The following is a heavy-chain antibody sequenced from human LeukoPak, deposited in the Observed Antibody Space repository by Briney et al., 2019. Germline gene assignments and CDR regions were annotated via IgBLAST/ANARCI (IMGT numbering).Heavy chain of an antibody. CDR1: GGSISSDY. CDR2: ISHSGST. V-gene: IGHV4-59*01. J-gene: IGHJ4*02. CDR3: ARVQRPLDGADY. Sequence: SETLSLTCTVSGGSISSDYWTWIRQPPGKGLEWIGYISHSGSTKYNPSLKSRVTILADTSKNHFSLTLTSVTAADTAVYYCARVQRPLDGADYWGQGTLVTVSS. D-gene: IGHD1-1*01.